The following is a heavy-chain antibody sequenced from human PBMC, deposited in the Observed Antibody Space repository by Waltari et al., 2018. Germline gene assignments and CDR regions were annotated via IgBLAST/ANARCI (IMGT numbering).Heavy chain of an antibody. CDR3: ARGAAAGTRNWFDP. CDR1: GYTFTGYY. Sequence: QVQLVQSGAEVKTHGASVKVSCKASGYTFTGYYMHWVRQAPGQGLEWMGRINPNSGGTNYAQKFQGRVTMTRDTSISTAYMELSRLRSDDTAVYYCARGAAAGTRNWFDPWGQGTLVTVSS. D-gene: IGHD6-13*01. CDR2: INPNSGGT. V-gene: IGHV1-2*06. J-gene: IGHJ5*02.